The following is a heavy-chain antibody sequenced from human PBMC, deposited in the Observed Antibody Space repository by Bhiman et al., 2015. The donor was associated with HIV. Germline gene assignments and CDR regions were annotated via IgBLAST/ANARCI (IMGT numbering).Heavy chain of an antibody. Sequence: EVQLMESGGGVVQPGGSLRLSCAASGFTFSSYWMSWVRQAPGKGLEWVANIKQDGSEKYYVDSVRGRFTISRDNAKNSLYLQMNSLRAEDTAVYYCAKSPSERWLQLVPPVDYWGQGTLVTVSS. CDR2: IKQDGSEK. J-gene: IGHJ4*02. CDR3: AKSPSERWLQLVPPVDY. D-gene: IGHD5-24*01. CDR1: GFTFSSYW. V-gene: IGHV3-7*01.